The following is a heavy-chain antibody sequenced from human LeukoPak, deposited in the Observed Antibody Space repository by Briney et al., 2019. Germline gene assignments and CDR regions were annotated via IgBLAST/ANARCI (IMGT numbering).Heavy chain of an antibody. Sequence: ASVKVSCKASGGTFSSYAISWVRQAPGQGLEWMGGIIPIFGTANYAQKFQGRVTITADESTSTAYMELSSLGSEDTAVYYCASLLRFGPFDPWGQGTLVTVSS. CDR1: GGTFSSYA. V-gene: IGHV1-69*13. D-gene: IGHD3-3*01. J-gene: IGHJ5*02. CDR2: IIPIFGTA. CDR3: ASLLRFGPFDP.